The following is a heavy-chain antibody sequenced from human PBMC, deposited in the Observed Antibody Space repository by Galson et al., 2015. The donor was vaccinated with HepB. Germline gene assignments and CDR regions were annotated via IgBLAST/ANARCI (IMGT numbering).Heavy chain of an antibody. D-gene: IGHD3-10*01. CDR3: GRRSVGSAPDY. CDR1: GFTFSSYG. Sequence: SLRLSCAASGFTFSSYGMHWVRQAPGKGLEWVAVIWYDGSNKYYADSVKGRFTISRDNSKNSLYLQMNRLTAEDTAIYYCGRRSVGSAPDYWGQGILVTVSS. J-gene: IGHJ4*02. CDR2: IWYDGSNK. V-gene: IGHV3-33*01.